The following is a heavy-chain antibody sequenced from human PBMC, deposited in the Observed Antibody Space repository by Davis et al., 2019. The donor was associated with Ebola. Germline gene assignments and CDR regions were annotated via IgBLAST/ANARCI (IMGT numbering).Heavy chain of an antibody. V-gene: IGHV4-59*08. CDR3: ARQSVEMATISHFDY. CDR2: IYYSGST. CDR1: GGSISSYY. D-gene: IGHD5-24*01. Sequence: SETLSLTCTVPGGSISSYYWSWIRQPPGKGLEWIGYIYYSGSTNYNHSLKSRVSISVDTSKNQVSLKLRSATAADTAMYYCARQSVEMATISHFDYWGQGTLVTVSS. J-gene: IGHJ4*02.